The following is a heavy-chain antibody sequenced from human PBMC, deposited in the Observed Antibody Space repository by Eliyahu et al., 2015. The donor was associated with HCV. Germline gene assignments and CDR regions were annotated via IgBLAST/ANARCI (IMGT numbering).Heavy chain of an antibody. J-gene: IGHJ4*02. CDR3: ATPTAPTSYGDYEGFGY. V-gene: IGHV3-30-3*01. D-gene: IGHD4-17*01. Sequence: QVQLVESGGGVVQPGRSLRLSCAASGXTFXXYAMHWVRQAPGKGLEWVAVISYDGSNKYYADSVKGRFTISRDNSKNTLYLQMNSLRAEDTAVYYCATPTAPTSYGDYEGFGYWGQGTLVTVSS. CDR2: ISYDGSNK. CDR1: GXTFXXYA.